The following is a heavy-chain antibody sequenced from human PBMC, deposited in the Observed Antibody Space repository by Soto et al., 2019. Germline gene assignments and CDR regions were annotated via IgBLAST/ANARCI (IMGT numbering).Heavy chain of an antibody. CDR3: AKDPITMVRGNPGP. CDR2: ISGSGGST. CDR1: GFTFSSYA. V-gene: IGHV3-23*01. Sequence: PXGSLTLSCAASGFTFSSYAMSWVRQAPGKGLEWVSAISGSGGSTYYADSVKGRFTISRDNSKNTLYLQMNSLRAEDTAVYCCAKDPITMVRGNPGPWAQGTLVTVSS. D-gene: IGHD3-10*01. J-gene: IGHJ5*02.